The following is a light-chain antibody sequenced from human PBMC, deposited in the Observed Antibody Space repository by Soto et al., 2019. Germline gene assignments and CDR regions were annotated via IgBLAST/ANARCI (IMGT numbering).Light chain of an antibody. CDR3: HQYSSSRRT. J-gene: IGKJ1*01. CDR1: QSVSSNF. V-gene: IGKV3-20*01. Sequence: EIVLTQSPGTLSLSPGDRVTLPCRASQSVSSNFLAWYQQKPGQAPRLLIYGASNRAAGIPDRLSGSGSGTDFTLTISRLEPEDFAVYYCHQYSSSRRTFGQGTKVDIK. CDR2: GAS.